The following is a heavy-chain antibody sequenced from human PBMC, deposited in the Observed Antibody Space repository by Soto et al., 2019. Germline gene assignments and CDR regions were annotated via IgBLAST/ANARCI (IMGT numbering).Heavy chain of an antibody. Sequence: PGGSLRLSCAASGFTFSSYGMPWVRQAPGKGLEWVAVLSYDGSNKYYADSVKGRFTISRDTSKNTLYLQMNSLRAEDTAVYYCAKAPLWFGEYYRTYFDYWGQGTLVTVSS. CDR3: AKAPLWFGEYYRTYFDY. J-gene: IGHJ4*02. V-gene: IGHV3-30*18. CDR1: GFTFSSYG. CDR2: LSYDGSNK. D-gene: IGHD3-10*01.